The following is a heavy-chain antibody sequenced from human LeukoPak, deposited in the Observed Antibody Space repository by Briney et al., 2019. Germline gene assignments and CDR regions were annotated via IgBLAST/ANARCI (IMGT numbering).Heavy chain of an antibody. CDR2: IYLGDSDT. CDR1: GYNFTSYW. V-gene: IGHV5-51*01. CDR3: ARSPNYDSLFDN. D-gene: IGHD3-22*01. Sequence: GESLKISCKGSGYNFTSYWIGWVRQMPGKGLEWMGIIYLGDSDTTYSPSFQGQVTISADKSISTAYLQWSSLKASDTAMYYCARSPNYDSLFDNWGQGTLVTVSS. J-gene: IGHJ4*02.